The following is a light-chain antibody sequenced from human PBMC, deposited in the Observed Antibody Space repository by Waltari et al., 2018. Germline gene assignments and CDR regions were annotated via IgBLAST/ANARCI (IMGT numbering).Light chain of an antibody. Sequence: QSALTHPASVSGSPGQSITISCTGTTSDVGGYNFVSWYQQHPGIAPKLMIYDVNKRPSGVSTRFSGSKSGNTASLTISGLQAEDEADYDCSSYTSSATYVCGAGTKVTVL. V-gene: IGLV2-14*01. CDR2: DVN. J-gene: IGLJ1*01. CDR1: TSDVGGYNF. CDR3: SSYTSSATYV.